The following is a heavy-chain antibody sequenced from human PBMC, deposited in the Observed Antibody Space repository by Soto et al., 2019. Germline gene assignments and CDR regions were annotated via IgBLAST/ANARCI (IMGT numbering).Heavy chain of an antibody. Sequence: PGESLKISCKGSGYSFTSYWIGWVRQMPGKGLEWMGIIYPGDSDTRYSPSFQGQVTISADKSISTAYLQWSSLKASDTAMYYCARRPKLRYFDERRGRHQAPNGRYIVGFDIWGQGTMVTVSS. CDR1: GYSFTSYW. CDR2: IYPGDSDT. J-gene: IGHJ3*02. V-gene: IGHV5-51*01. CDR3: ARRPKLRYFDERRGRHQAPNGRYIVGFDI. D-gene: IGHD3-9*01.